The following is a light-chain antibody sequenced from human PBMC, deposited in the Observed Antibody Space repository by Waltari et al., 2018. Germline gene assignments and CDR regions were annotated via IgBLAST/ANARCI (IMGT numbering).Light chain of an antibody. CDR1: NIESKS. V-gene: IGLV3-21*02. Sequence: SYVLTQSPSVSAAPGQTARITCDGDNIESKSVHWYQQKPGQAPVVVVYDDSDRPSGIPGRCSGSNSGNTATLTISRVEDGDEADYYCQVWDNGNDQLVFGGGTRLTVL. CDR3: QVWDNGNDQLV. J-gene: IGLJ3*02. CDR2: DDS.